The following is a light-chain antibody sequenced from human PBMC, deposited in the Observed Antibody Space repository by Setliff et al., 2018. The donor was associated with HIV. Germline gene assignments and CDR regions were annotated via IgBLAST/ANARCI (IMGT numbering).Light chain of an antibody. CDR2: AVT. CDR3: SSHRDTHTLEV. CDR1: SSDIGEYDY. Sequence: QSALAQPASVSGSPGHSITISCTGTSSDIGEYDYVSWYQQHPGKAPKLILYAVTYRPSGVSNRFSGSKSGNTASRTISGLQAEDEADYYCSSHRDTHTLEVFGTGTKVTVL. J-gene: IGLJ1*01. V-gene: IGLV2-14*03.